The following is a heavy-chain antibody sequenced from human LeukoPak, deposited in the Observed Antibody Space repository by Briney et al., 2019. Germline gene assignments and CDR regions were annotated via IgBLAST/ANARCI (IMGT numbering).Heavy chain of an antibody. Sequence: GGSLRLSCAASGFPFRNYVMHWVRHAPGKGLEWVAVIWYEGNNKYYVDSVKGRFTISRDNSKNTLDLQMNSLRVEDTAVYYCARDVRSRYFDLWGRGTLVTVSS. CDR1: GFPFRNYV. J-gene: IGHJ2*01. V-gene: IGHV3-33*01. CDR3: ARDVRSRYFDL. CDR2: IWYEGNNK.